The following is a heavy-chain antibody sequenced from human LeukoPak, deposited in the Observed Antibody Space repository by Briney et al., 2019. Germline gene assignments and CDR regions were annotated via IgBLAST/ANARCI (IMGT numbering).Heavy chain of an antibody. D-gene: IGHD3-9*01. CDR2: IKQDGSEK. J-gene: IGHJ5*02. V-gene: IGHV3-7*02. CDR3: ARVGGDLGYFAWYPNWFDP. CDR1: GFTFSSYW. Sequence: PGGSLRLSCAASGFTFSSYWMSSVHQAPGKGLGMVANIKQDGSEKYYVDFVKGRFTISRDNAKHSLYLQMNSLRAEDTAVYYCARVGGDLGYFAWYPNWFDPWGQGTLVSVSS.